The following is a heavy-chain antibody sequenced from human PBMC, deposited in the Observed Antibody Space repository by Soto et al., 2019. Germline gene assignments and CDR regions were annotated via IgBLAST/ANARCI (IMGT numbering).Heavy chain of an antibody. CDR3: ARVRIVVVPSDKTYFDY. J-gene: IGHJ4*02. CDR2: INPNSGGT. CDR1: GYTFTGYY. Sequence: GASVKVSCKASGYTFTGYYMHWVRQAPGQGLEWMGWINPNSGGTNYAQKFQGRVTMTRDTSISTAYMELSRLRSDDTAVYYCARVRIVVVPSDKTYFDYWGQGTLVTVSS. V-gene: IGHV1-2*02. D-gene: IGHD2-2*01.